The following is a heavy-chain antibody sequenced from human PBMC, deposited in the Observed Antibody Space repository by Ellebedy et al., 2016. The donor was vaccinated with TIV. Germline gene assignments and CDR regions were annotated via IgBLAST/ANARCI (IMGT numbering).Heavy chain of an antibody. CDR3: ARGVSPIGIAAAVDY. Sequence: SETLSLTCTVSGGSISSYYWSWIRQPPGKGLEWIGYIYYSGTTNYNPSLKSRVTISIDTSKHQFSLKLTSVTAADTAVYYCARGVSPIGIAAAVDYWGQGTLVTVPS. D-gene: IGHD6-13*01. CDR2: IYYSGTT. CDR1: GGSISSYY. V-gene: IGHV4-59*01. J-gene: IGHJ4*02.